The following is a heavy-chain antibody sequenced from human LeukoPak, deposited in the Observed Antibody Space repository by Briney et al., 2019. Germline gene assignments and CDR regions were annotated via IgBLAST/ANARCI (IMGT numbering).Heavy chain of an antibody. CDR3: ARHITMIRGDYYYNMDV. Sequence: SETLSLTCTVSGGSISSYYWGWIRQPPGKGLEWIGTMYYGGSTYYNPSLKSRVTISTDTSKNQFSLKLSSVTAADTAVYYCARHITMIRGDYYYNMDVWGKGTTVTVSS. J-gene: IGHJ6*03. CDR2: MYYGGST. V-gene: IGHV4-39*01. D-gene: IGHD3-10*01. CDR1: GGSISSYY.